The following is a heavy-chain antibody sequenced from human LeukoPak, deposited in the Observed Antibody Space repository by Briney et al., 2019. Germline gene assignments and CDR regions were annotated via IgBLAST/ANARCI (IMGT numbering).Heavy chain of an antibody. CDR1: GYTFTGYY. CDR2: INPNSGGT. V-gene: IGHV1-2*02. J-gene: IGHJ3*02. Sequence: ASVKVSCKASGYTFTGYYMHWVRQAPGQGLEWMGWINPNSGGTNYAQKFQGRVTMTRDTSISTAYMELSRLRSDDTAVYYCARVEGYGYGLGAFDIWGQGTMVTVSS. D-gene: IGHD5-18*01. CDR3: ARVEGYGYGLGAFDI.